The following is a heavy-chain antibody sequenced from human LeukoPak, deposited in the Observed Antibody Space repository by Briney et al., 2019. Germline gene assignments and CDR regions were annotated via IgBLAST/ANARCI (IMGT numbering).Heavy chain of an antibody. CDR2: FSSGGETI. V-gene: IGHV3-48*03. CDR1: GFTFSTYE. D-gene: IGHD3-10*01. Sequence: GGSLRLSCAASGFTFSTYEMNWVRQAPGKGVEGVSYFSSGGETIYNADSVKGRITVSRDNAKTSLDLQMNSLRAEDTAMYYCARGARSVRGVIPYFDYWGQGTLVTVSS. J-gene: IGHJ4*02. CDR3: ARGARSVRGVIPYFDY.